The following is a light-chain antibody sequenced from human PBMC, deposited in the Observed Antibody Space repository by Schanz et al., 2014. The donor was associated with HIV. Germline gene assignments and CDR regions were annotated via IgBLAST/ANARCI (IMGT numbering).Light chain of an antibody. V-gene: IGKV1-5*03. J-gene: IGKJ2*01. CDR3: QQLNSFPYT. Sequence: DIQMTQSPSTLSASVGDRVTITCRASQSIDTWLAWYRQKPGKAPSILIYKASILASGVPSRFSGSGSGTDFTLTINGLQPDDFATYYCQQLNSFPYTFGQGTMLEI. CDR1: QSIDTW. CDR2: KAS.